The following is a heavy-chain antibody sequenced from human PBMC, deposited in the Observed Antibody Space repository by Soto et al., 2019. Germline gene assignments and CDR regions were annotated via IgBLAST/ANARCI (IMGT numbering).Heavy chain of an antibody. CDR2: IIPILGIA. CDR1: GGTFSSYT. J-gene: IGHJ3*02. Sequence: QVQLVQSGAEVKKPGSSVKVSCKASGGTFSSYTISWVRQAPGQGLEWMGRIIPILGIANYAQKFQGRVTITADKSTSTAYMELSSLRSEDTAVYCCARADAAVADDAFDIWGQGTMVTVSS. CDR3: ARADAAVADDAFDI. D-gene: IGHD6-19*01. V-gene: IGHV1-69*02.